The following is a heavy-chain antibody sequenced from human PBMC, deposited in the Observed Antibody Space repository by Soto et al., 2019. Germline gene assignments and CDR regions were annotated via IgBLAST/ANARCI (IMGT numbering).Heavy chain of an antibody. V-gene: IGHV3-53*01. CDR3: AREGGIVVVPAAMDRGLNAFDI. CDR2: IYSGGST. J-gene: IGHJ3*02. D-gene: IGHD2-2*01. CDR1: GFTVSSNH. Sequence: PGGSLRLSCAASGFTVSSNHMSWVRQAPGKGLEWVSVIYSGGSTYYADSVKGRFTISRDNSKNTLYLQMNSLRAEDTAVYYCAREGGIVVVPAAMDRGLNAFDIWGQGTIVTVSS.